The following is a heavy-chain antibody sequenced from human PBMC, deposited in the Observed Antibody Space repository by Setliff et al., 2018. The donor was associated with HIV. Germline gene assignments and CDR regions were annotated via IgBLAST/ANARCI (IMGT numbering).Heavy chain of an antibody. CDR1: GYSFTNYW. CDR3: AMFFSGTPFDF. J-gene: IGHJ4*02. Sequence: GESLKISCQASGYSFTNYWIGWVRQMPGKGLEWVAAIYPGVSETRYSPSIQGRVTISADKSISTAYLQWGSLKASDTAMYYCAMFFSGTPFDFWGQGTLVTVSS. V-gene: IGHV5-51*01. D-gene: IGHD1-26*01. CDR2: IYPGVSET.